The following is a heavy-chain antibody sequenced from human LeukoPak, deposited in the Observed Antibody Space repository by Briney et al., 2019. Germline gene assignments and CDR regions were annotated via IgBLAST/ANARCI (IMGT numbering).Heavy chain of an antibody. CDR2: IYYSGST. Sequence: SETLSLTCTVSGGSISSYYWSWIRQPPGKGLEWIGYIYYSGSTNYNPSLKSRVTISVDTSKNQFSLKLSSVTAADTAVYYCARGRSSWYGPNFDYWGQGTLVTVSS. CDR1: GGSISSYY. D-gene: IGHD6-13*01. V-gene: IGHV4-59*12. CDR3: ARGRSSWYGPNFDY. J-gene: IGHJ4*02.